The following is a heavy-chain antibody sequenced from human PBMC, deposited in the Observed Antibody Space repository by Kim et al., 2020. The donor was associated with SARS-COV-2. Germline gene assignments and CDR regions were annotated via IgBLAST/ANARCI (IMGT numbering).Heavy chain of an antibody. CDR2: IYSSGNT. V-gene: IGHV4-31*03. Sequence: SETLSLTCSVSGGSIDTGAYYWTWIRQHPGKGLEWIGNIYSSGNTYNNPALKSRLSISIDTSQSQFSLTLTSVTAADTAVYFCARGRKGYRNAFNLWGQGTKDILSS. CDR3: ARGRKGYRNAFNL. D-gene: IGHD5-18*01. CDR1: GGSIDTGAYY. J-gene: IGHJ3*01.